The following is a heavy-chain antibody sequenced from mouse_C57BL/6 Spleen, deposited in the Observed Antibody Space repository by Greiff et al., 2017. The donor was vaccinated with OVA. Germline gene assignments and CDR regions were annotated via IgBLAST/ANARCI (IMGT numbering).Heavy chain of an antibody. CDR2: ISSGSSTI. CDR1: GFTFSDYG. Sequence: EVQLQQSGGGLVKPGGSLKLSCAASGFTFSDYGMHWVRQAPEKGLEWVAYISSGSSTIYYADTVKGRFTISRDNAKNTLFLQMTSLRSEDTAMYYCARAVYDYVWFAYWGQGTLVTVSA. J-gene: IGHJ3*01. CDR3: ARAVYDYVWFAY. V-gene: IGHV5-17*01. D-gene: IGHD2-4*01.